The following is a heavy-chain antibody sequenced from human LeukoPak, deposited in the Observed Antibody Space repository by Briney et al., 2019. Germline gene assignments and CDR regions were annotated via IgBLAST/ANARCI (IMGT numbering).Heavy chain of an antibody. CDR2: ISSSGSTK. V-gene: IGHV3-11*01. CDR3: ARIRRIADDTAMAGFYYYYMDV. CDR1: GFTFSDYY. J-gene: IGHJ6*03. Sequence: GGSLRLSCAASGFTFSDYYMSWIRQAPGKGLEWVSYISSSGSTKYYADSVKGRFTISRDNAKNSLYLQMNSLRAEDTAVYYCARIRRIADDTAMAGFYYYYMDVWGKGNTVTVSS. D-gene: IGHD5-18*01.